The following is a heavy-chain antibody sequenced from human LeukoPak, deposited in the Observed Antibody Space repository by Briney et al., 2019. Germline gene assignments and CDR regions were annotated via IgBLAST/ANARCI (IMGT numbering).Heavy chain of an antibody. CDR2: IKSKTDGGTT. Sequence: GGSLRLSCTTSGFTFGDYAMSWVRQAPGKGLEWVGRIKSKTDGGTTDYAAPVKGRFTISRDDSKNTLYLQMNSLKTEDTAVYYCTTDRWELLSAFDIWGQGTMVTVSS. CDR1: GFTFGDYA. J-gene: IGHJ3*02. CDR3: TTDRWELLSAFDI. V-gene: IGHV3-15*01. D-gene: IGHD1-26*01.